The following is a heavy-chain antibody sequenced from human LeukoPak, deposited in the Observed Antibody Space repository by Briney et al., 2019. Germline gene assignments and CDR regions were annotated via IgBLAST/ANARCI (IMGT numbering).Heavy chain of an antibody. V-gene: IGHV3-30*03. CDR1: GFTFSSYG. Sequence: GGSLRLSCAASGFTFSSYGMHWVRQAPGKGLEWVAVISYDGSIKYYADSVKGRFTISRDNSKNTLYLQMNSLRAEDTAVYYCARALIVVVPAAMAGNGIDYWGQGTLVTVSS. CDR2: ISYDGSIK. CDR3: ARALIVVVPAAMAGNGIDY. J-gene: IGHJ4*02. D-gene: IGHD2-2*01.